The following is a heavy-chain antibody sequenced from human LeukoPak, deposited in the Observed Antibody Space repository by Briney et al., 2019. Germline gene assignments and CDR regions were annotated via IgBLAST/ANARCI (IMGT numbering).Heavy chain of an antibody. CDR2: IRYDGSNK. V-gene: IGHV3-30*02. CDR1: GFTFSSYG. J-gene: IGHJ4*02. D-gene: IGHD5-18*01. Sequence: PGGSLRLSCAASGFTFSSYGMHWVRQAPGKGLEWVAFIRYDGSNKYYADSVKGRFTISRDNSKNTLYLQMNSLRAEDTAVYYCAKSRGYSYGYPFDYWGQGTLVTVSS. CDR3: AKSRGYSYGYPFDY.